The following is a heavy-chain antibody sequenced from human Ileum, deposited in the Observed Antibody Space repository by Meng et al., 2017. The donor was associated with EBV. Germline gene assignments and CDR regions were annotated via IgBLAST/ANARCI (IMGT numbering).Heavy chain of an antibody. J-gene: IGHJ4*02. D-gene: IGHD5-24*01. Sequence: QHRESGPGLGKSSGTVFLICIVPGGSIRSSYWWTWVRQAQGKGLEWIGEMYHSGTTNYNPSLKSRVTISMGKSNNQLSLKLNSVTAADTAVYYCATQESRDGHNPNWGQGTRVTVSS. CDR3: ATQESRDGHNPN. CDR2: MYHSGTT. V-gene: IGHV4-4*02. CDR1: GGSIRSSYW.